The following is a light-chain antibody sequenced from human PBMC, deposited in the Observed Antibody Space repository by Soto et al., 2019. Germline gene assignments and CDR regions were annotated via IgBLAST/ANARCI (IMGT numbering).Light chain of an antibody. CDR2: SNN. J-gene: IGLJ1*01. CDR3: AAWDDSLNGNV. V-gene: IGLV1-44*01. Sequence: QSVLTQPPSASGTPGQRVIISCSGSSSNIGSNTVNWYLQLPGTAPKLLIYSNNQRPSGVPDRFSGSKSGTSASLAISGLQSEDEADYYCAAWDDSLNGNVFGSGTKLTVL. CDR1: SSNIGSNT.